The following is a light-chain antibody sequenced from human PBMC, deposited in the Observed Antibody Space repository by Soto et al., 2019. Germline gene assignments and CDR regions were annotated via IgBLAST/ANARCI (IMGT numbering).Light chain of an antibody. CDR1: QSVSSSY. CDR3: QQYGSSPLT. Sequence: ENVLTQSPGTLSLSPGDRATLSCRASQSVSSSYVAWYQQKPGQAPRLLIYGASSRATGSPDRFSGSGSGTDFTLTISRLEPEDFAVYYCQQYGSSPLTFGGGTKVDIK. CDR2: GAS. J-gene: IGKJ4*01. V-gene: IGKV3-20*01.